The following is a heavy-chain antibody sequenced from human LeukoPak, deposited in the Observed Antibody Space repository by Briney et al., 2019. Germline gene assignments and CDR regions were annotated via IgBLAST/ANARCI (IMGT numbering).Heavy chain of an antibody. J-gene: IGHJ4*02. CDR1: GYTFTSCF. Sequence: ASVKVSCKASGYTFTSCFIHWVRQAPGQGLEWMGWINPNSGGTNYAQKFQGRVTMTRDTSISTAYMEVSRLRSDDTAVYHCARGRVPFAMTTVDYFDYWGQGTLVTVSS. V-gene: IGHV1-2*02. CDR2: INPNSGGT. CDR3: ARGRVPFAMTTVDYFDY. D-gene: IGHD4-23*01.